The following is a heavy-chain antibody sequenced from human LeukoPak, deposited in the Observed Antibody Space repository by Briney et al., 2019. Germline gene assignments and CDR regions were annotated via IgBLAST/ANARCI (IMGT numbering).Heavy chain of an antibody. CDR2: IYYSGGT. V-gene: IGHV4-59*01. Sequence: SETLSLTCTVSGGSISSYYWSWIRQPPGKGLEWIGYIYYSGGTNYNPSLKSRVTISVDTSKNQFSLKLSSVTAADTAVYYCARGAEISHGMDVWGQGTTVTVSS. D-gene: IGHD2-15*01. CDR3: ARGAEISHGMDV. J-gene: IGHJ6*02. CDR1: GGSISSYY.